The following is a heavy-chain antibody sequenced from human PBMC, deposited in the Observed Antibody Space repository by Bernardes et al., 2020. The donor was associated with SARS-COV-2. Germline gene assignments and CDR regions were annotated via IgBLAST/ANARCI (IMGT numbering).Heavy chain of an antibody. CDR1: GFTFNDYA. CDR3: ATLGDAGDDGMDV. D-gene: IGHD2-21*02. V-gene: IGHV3-9*01. Sequence: GGSLRLSCAASGFTFNDYAMHWVRQAPGKGLEWVSGIGWNSGSIGYADSVKGRFTISRDNAKNSLYLQMNSLRAEDTALYYCATLGDAGDDGMDVWGQGTTVTVSS. CDR2: IGWNSGSI. J-gene: IGHJ6*02.